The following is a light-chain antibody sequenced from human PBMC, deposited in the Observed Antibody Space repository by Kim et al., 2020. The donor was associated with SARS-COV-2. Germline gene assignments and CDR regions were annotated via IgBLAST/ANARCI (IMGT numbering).Light chain of an antibody. CDR1: SSNSGAGYD. J-gene: IGLJ3*02. CDR2: GNS. Sequence: GVTVSCTGSSSNSGAGYDVHWYQQLPGTAPKLLIYGNSNRPSGVPDRFSGSKSGTSASLAITGLQAEDEADYYCQSYDSSLSGSVFGGGTQLTVL. CDR3: QSYDSSLSGSV. V-gene: IGLV1-40*01.